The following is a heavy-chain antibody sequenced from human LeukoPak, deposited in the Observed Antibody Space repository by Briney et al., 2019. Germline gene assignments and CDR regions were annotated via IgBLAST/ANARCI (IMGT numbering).Heavy chain of an antibody. J-gene: IGHJ3*02. CDR3: AREGNSYDYGDYVISDDAFDI. CDR2: ISYDGSNK. CDR1: GFTFSSYA. D-gene: IGHD4-17*01. Sequence: GGSLRLSCAASGFTFSSYAMHWVRQAPGKGLEWVAVISYDGSNKYYADSVKGRFTISRDNSKNTLYLQMNSLRAEDTAVYYRAREGNSYDYGDYVISDDAFDIWGQGTMVTVSS. V-gene: IGHV3-30-3*01.